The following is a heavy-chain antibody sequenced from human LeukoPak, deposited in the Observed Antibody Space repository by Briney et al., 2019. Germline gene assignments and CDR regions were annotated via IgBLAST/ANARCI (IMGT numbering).Heavy chain of an antibody. J-gene: IGHJ4*02. CDR1: GFTFSTSA. D-gene: IGHD3-9*01. Sequence: PGGSLGLSCAVSGFTFSTSAMNWVRQVPGKGLEWVSSIDYDSSHIYYAASVRGRFTISRDNARNSVYLQMNSLRVEDTAVYYCARDPLRYLRVGHYDYWGQGTLVAVSS. CDR3: ARDPLRYLRVGHYDY. CDR2: IDYDSSHI. V-gene: IGHV3-21*01.